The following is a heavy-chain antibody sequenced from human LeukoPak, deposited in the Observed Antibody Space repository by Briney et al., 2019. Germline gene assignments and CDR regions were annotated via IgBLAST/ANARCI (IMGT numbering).Heavy chain of an antibody. J-gene: IGHJ4*02. CDR2: ISWNSGKI. D-gene: IGHD6-19*01. V-gene: IGHV3-9*01. Sequence: SGGSLRLSCAGSGFTFDDYAMHWVRQAPGKGLEWVSSISWNSGKIAYADSVKGRFTMSRDNAKNALYLQMNSLRPEDTAFYYCAKDFIAVTGGIDFWGRGTLVTVSA. CDR3: AKDFIAVTGGIDF. CDR1: GFTFDDYA.